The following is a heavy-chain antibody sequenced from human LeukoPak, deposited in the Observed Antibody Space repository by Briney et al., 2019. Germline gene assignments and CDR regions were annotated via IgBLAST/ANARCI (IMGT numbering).Heavy chain of an antibody. CDR2: INQDGSER. V-gene: IGHV3-7*01. CDR3: ARVMAARSFYFDH. CDR1: LFTFGTYW. D-gene: IGHD3-16*02. J-gene: IGHJ4*02. Sequence: PGGSLRLSCAASLFTFGTYWMSWVRQAPGKGLEWAANINQDGSERYLADSLKGRFTVSRDNAKKSLYLEMKSLRAGDTAVYYCARVMAARSFYFDHWGQGTLVTVSS.